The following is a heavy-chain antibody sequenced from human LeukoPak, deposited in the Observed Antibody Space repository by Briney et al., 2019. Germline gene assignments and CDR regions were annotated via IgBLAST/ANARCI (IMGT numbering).Heavy chain of an antibody. CDR1: GFTFSNAW. CDR3: ARLHIRGYRYGFDF. Sequence: PGGSLRLSCAASGFTFSNAWMSWVRRAPGRGLEWVGRIKSKTDGGTTDYAAPVKGRFTISRDNAKNSLHLQMSSLRAEDTARYYCARLHIRGYRYGFDFWGQGTLVTVSS. J-gene: IGHJ4*02. CDR2: IKSKTDGGTT. D-gene: IGHD5-18*01. V-gene: IGHV3-15*01.